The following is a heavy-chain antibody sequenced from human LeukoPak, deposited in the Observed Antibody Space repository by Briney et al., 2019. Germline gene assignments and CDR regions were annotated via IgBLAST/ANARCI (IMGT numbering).Heavy chain of an antibody. V-gene: IGHV1-2*02. CDR3: ARDLGGDIVATIAY. J-gene: IGHJ4*02. Sequence: ASVKVSFKASGYTFTGYYMHWVRQAPGQGLEWMGWISPNSGGTQYAQKFQGRVTMTRDTSSSTAYMELSSLRSDDTAMYYCARDLGGDIVATIAYWGQGTLVTVSS. CDR1: GYTFTGYY. D-gene: IGHD5-12*01. CDR2: ISPNSGGT.